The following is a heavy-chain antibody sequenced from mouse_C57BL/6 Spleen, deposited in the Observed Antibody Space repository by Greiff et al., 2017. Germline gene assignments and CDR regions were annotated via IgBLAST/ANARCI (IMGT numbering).Heavy chain of an antibody. D-gene: IGHD1-1*01. J-gene: IGHJ1*03. Sequence: QVQLQQPGAELVKPGASVKLSCKASGYTFTSYWMHWVKQRPGRGLEWIGRIDPNSGGTKYNEKFKSKATLTVDKPSSTAYMQLSSLTSEDSAVYYCARSEFITAPYWYFDVWGTGTTVTVSS. CDR1: GYTFTSYW. CDR3: ARSEFITAPYWYFDV. V-gene: IGHV1-72*01. CDR2: IDPNSGGT.